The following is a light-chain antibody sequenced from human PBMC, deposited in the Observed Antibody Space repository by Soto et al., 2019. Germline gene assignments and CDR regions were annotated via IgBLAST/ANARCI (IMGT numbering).Light chain of an antibody. CDR2: TAS. V-gene: IGKV1-39*01. CDR3: QQSYSRPRT. J-gene: IGKJ1*01. Sequence: DIPMTQSPSSLSASVGDRVTITCRASQSISTFLNWYQQKPWKAPNLLIYTASTLQTGVPSRFSGSGSGTDFTLTISSLQPEDFATYYCQQSYSRPRTFGQGTKV. CDR1: QSISTF.